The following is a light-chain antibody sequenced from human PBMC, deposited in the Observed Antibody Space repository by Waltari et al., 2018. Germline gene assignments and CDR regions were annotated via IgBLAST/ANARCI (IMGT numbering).Light chain of an antibody. J-gene: IGKJ5*01. CDR1: QSVLSSSDNKNY. V-gene: IGKV4-1*01. Sequence: DIVMTQSPDFLAVSLGERATINCKSSQSVLSSSDNKNYLAWYQQKAGQPPKLLIYWASTRASGVPDRLSGSGSGTDFTLTINTLQAEDVAVYYCQQYYTSPITFGQGTRLEI. CDR2: WAS. CDR3: QQYYTSPIT.